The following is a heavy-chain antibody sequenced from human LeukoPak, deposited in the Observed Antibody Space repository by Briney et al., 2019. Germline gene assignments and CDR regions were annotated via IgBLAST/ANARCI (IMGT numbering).Heavy chain of an antibody. CDR1: GFTFSSYS. Sequence: PGGSLRLSCAASGFTFSSYSMNWVRQAPGKGLEWVSSISSSSSYIYYADSVKGRFTISRDNAKNSLYLQMNSLRAEDTAVYYCARAPWPYSGSYYFDYWGQGTLVTVSS. CDR3: ARAPWPYSGSYYFDY. J-gene: IGHJ4*02. CDR2: ISSSSSYI. D-gene: IGHD1-26*01. V-gene: IGHV3-21*01.